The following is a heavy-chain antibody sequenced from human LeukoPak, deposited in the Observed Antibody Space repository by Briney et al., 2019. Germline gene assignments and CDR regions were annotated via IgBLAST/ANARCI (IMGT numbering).Heavy chain of an antibody. CDR3: ARGNYGGNSYFDY. Sequence: GGSLRLSCAASGFTFDDYGMSWVRQAPGKGLEWVSGINWNGGSTGYADSVKGRFTVSRDNAKNPLYLQMNSLRAEDTALYHCARGNYGGNSYFDYWGQGTPVTVSS. CDR2: INWNGGST. V-gene: IGHV3-20*01. CDR1: GFTFDDYG. D-gene: IGHD4-23*01. J-gene: IGHJ4*02.